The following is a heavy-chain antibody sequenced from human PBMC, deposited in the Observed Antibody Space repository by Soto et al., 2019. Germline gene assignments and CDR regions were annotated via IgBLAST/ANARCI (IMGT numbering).Heavy chain of an antibody. D-gene: IGHD2-2*01. CDR1: GGTFSTYT. J-gene: IGHJ3*02. V-gene: IGHV1-69*02. CDR3: SLGSWSAETFDI. Sequence: QVHLVQSGAEVKKPGSSVKVSCKAAGGTFSTYTLIWVRQAPGQGLEWMGRIIPMLAVTNSAQRFQGRVTLTADKSTSTAFMELTSLRSADTAVYYCSLGSWSAETFDIWGQGTMVTVSS. CDR2: IIPMLAVT.